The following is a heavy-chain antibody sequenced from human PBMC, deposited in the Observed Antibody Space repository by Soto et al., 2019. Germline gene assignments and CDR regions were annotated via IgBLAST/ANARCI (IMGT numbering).Heavy chain of an antibody. Sequence: GGSLRLSCTASGFTFITYAMHWVRQAPGKGLDWVAVISYDGNNQFYTDSVKGRFTISRDNSKNTLYLQMNSLRAEDTSVYFCARDSHPLAGANWAANRFDPWGQGTLVTVSS. J-gene: IGHJ5*02. V-gene: IGHV3-30-3*01. D-gene: IGHD1-1*01. CDR2: ISYDGNNQ. CDR1: GFTFITYA. CDR3: ARDSHPLAGANWAANRFDP.